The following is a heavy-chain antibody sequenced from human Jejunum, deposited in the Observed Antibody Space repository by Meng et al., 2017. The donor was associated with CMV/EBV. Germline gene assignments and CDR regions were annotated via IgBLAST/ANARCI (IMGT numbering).Heavy chain of an antibody. Sequence: SAYWMNWARQVPGKGLEWVANIRPDGSGKYYLDSVKGRFTISRDNSKNSLYLQMNSLRPEDTAVYYCVSEPYDTLTGLPGWYFDTWGQGALVTVSS. CDR3: VSEPYDTLTGLPGWYFDT. CDR2: IRPDGSGK. CDR1: SAYW. J-gene: IGHJ4*02. D-gene: IGHD3-9*01. V-gene: IGHV3-7*01.